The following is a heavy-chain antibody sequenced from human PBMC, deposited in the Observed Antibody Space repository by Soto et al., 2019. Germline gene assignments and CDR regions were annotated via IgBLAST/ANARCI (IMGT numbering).Heavy chain of an antibody. CDR1: GFTFSCVS. CDR2: ISSGSSDT. J-gene: IGHJ4*02. V-gene: IGHV3-21*01. CDR3: ARVAY. Sequence: GGSLRLSCEASGFTFSCVSMNWVRQVPGKGLEWVASISSGSSDTWYADSVKGRFIISRDNAQNSLFLQMNTLRPEDTAMYYCARVAYWGPGTQVTVYS.